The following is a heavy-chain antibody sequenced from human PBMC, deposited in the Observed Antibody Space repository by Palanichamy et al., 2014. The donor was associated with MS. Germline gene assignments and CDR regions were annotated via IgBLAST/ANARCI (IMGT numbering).Heavy chain of an antibody. CDR3: ARNSVVTLGYYALDI. CDR1: GGYMSNYF. D-gene: IGHD4-23*01. Sequence: QVQLQESGPGLVQPSETLSLTCSVSGGYMSNYFWTWIRQSPGKGLEWIGYIFYTGSTDYNPSLKSRVTLLLDTSKNQFSLRLTSVTAADTAVYYCARNSVVTLGYYALDIWGQGTTVVVSS. CDR2: IFYTGST. J-gene: IGHJ6*02. V-gene: IGHV4-59*01.